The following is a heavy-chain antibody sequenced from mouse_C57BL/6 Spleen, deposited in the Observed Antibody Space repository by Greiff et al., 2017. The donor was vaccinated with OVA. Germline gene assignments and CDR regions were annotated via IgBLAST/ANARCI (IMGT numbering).Heavy chain of an antibody. D-gene: IGHD2-1*01. CDR3: ALYGNYGDYWYFDV. CDR1: GFTFSDYG. CDR2: ISSGSSTI. Sequence: EVMLVESGGGLVKPGGSLKLSCAASGFTFSDYGMHWVRQAPEKGLEWVAYISSGSSTIYYADTVKGRFTISRDNAKNTLFLQMTSLRSEDTAMYYCALYGNYGDYWYFDVWGTGTTVTVSS. J-gene: IGHJ1*03. V-gene: IGHV5-17*01.